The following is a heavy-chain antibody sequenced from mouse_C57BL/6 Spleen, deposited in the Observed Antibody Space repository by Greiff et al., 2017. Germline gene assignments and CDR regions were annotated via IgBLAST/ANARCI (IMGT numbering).Heavy chain of an antibody. CDR3: AREGGLSEYFDV. V-gene: IGHV5-16*01. D-gene: IGHD2-2*01. Sequence: EVMLVESEGGLVQPGSSMKLSCTATGFTISDDYMAWVRKVPEKGLEWVANISYDGSSSSYLASLKSRFIISRDNAKNILYLQMSSLKSEDTATYYCAREGGLSEYFDVWGTGTTVTVSS. CDR2: ISYDGSSS. CDR1: GFTISDDY. J-gene: IGHJ1*03.